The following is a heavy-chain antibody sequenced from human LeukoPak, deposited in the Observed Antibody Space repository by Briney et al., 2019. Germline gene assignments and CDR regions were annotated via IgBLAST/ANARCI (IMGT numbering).Heavy chain of an antibody. J-gene: IGHJ4*02. CDR2: INPNSGGT. Sequence: GASVKVSCKASGYTFTGYYMHWVRQAPGQGLEWMGWINPNSGGTNYAQKFQGWVTMTRDTSISTAYMEQSRLRSDDTAVYYCARDLAFTSKAAAGPDYWGQGTLVTVSS. CDR1: GYTFTGYY. CDR3: ARDLAFTSKAAAGPDY. D-gene: IGHD6-13*01. V-gene: IGHV1-2*04.